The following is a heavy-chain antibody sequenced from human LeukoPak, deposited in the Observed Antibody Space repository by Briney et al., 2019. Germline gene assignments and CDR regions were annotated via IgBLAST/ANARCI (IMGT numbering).Heavy chain of an antibody. CDR3: AREGYLPYYFDY. CDR1: GGSFSGYY. V-gene: IGHV4-34*01. Sequence: SETLSLTCAVYGGSFSGYYWSWIRQPPGKGLGWIGEINHSGSTNYNPSLKSRVTISVDTSKNQFSLNLSSVTAADTAVYYCAREGYLPYYFDYWGQGTLVTVSS. J-gene: IGHJ4*02. D-gene: IGHD6-13*01. CDR2: INHSGST.